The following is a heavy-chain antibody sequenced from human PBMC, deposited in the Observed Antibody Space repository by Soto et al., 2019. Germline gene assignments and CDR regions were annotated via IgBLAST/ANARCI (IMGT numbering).Heavy chain of an antibody. V-gene: IGHV4-30-4*01. J-gene: IGHJ4*02. CDR1: GGSISSGDYY. CDR2: IYYSGST. CDR3: ASESGRVSSSGFDY. D-gene: IGHD6-6*01. Sequence: KPSETLSLTCTVSGGSISSGDYYWSWIRQPPGKGLEWIGYIYYSGSTYYNPSLKSRVTISVDTSKNQFSLKLSSVTAADTAVYYCASESGRVSSSGFDYWGQGTLVTVSS.